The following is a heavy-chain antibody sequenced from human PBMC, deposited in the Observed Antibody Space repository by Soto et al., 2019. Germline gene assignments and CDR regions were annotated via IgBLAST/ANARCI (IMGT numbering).Heavy chain of an antibody. D-gene: IGHD3-22*01. V-gene: IGHV4-30-4*08. J-gene: IGHJ4*02. CDR3: ASTSYFDNSGSAY. CDR1: GGSISSVTYY. Sequence: PSETLSLTCTVSGGSISSVTYYWSWLRQRPGKGLEWIGYIYYSGSTYYNPSLKSRVIISIDTSKNQFSLKLSSVTAAVTAVYYGASTSYFDNSGSAYWGQGTLVTVS. CDR2: IYYSGST.